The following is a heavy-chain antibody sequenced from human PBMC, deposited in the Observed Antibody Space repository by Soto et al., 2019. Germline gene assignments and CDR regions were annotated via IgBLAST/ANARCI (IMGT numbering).Heavy chain of an antibody. J-gene: IGHJ6*02. CDR3: ATGFQWLVRYYYSGLDV. Sequence: VSVKVACNASGYRLTVYAMHWRSHKKGQRLEWMGWINAGNGNTIYSQKFQGRVTMTEDTSTDTAYMELSSLTSEDTAVYYCATGFQWLVRYYYSGLDVWGQGTTVTGSS. V-gene: IGHV1-3*01. D-gene: IGHD6-19*01. CDR1: GYRLTVYA. CDR2: INAGNGNT.